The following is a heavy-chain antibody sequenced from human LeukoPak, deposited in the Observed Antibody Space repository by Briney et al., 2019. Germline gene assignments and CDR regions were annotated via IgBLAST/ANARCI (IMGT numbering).Heavy chain of an antibody. CDR3: ARDFHVWGSYRSGGFDY. V-gene: IGHV4-38-2*02. D-gene: IGHD3-16*02. Sequence: SETLSLTCTVSGYSISSGYYWGWIRQPPGKGLEWIGSIYHSGSTYYNPSLKSRVTISVDTSKNQFSLKLSSVTAADTAVYYCARDFHVWGSYRSGGFDYWGQGTLVTVSS. CDR2: IYHSGST. J-gene: IGHJ4*02. CDR1: GYSISSGYY.